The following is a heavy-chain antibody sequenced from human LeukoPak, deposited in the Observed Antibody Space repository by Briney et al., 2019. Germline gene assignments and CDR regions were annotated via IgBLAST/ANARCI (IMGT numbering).Heavy chain of an antibody. V-gene: IGHV4-34*01. D-gene: IGHD3-16*02. CDR3: ARGGGQNYVWGSYRSAFDY. CDR1: GFTFSSYW. CDR2: INHSGST. J-gene: IGHJ4*02. Sequence: GSLRLSCAASGFTFSSYWMSWVRQPPGKGLEWIGEINHSGSTNYNPSLKSRVTISVDTSKNQFSLKLSSVTAADTAVYYCARGGGQNYVWGSYRSAFDYWGQGTLVTVSS.